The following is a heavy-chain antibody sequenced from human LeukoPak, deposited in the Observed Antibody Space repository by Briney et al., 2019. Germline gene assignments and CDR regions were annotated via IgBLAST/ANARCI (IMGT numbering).Heavy chain of an antibody. CDR2: IYTSGST. CDR1: GGSISSYY. CDR3: ARSRRKGPVSLSFDY. V-gene: IGHV4-4*07. D-gene: IGHD3-16*01. J-gene: IGHJ4*02. Sequence: SETLSLTCTVSGGSISSYYWSWIRQPAGKGLEWIGRIYTSGSTNYNPSLKSRVTISVDTSKNQFSLKLSSVTAADTAVYYCARSRRKGPVSLSFDYWGQGTLVTVSS.